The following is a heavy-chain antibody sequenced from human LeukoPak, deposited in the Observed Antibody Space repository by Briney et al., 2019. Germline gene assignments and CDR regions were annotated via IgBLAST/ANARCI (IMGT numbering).Heavy chain of an antibody. CDR1: GGSISSSYYY. V-gene: IGHV4-39*07. CDR3: ARGPTVQFDAFDM. Sequence: KSSETLSLTCTVSGGSISSSYYYWGWIRQPPGKGLEWIGNIYYSGSTYYNPSLKSRVTISVDTSKNQFSLKLSSVTAADTAVYYCARGPTVQFDAFDMWGQGTMVTVSS. D-gene: IGHD1-26*01. J-gene: IGHJ3*02. CDR2: IYYSGST.